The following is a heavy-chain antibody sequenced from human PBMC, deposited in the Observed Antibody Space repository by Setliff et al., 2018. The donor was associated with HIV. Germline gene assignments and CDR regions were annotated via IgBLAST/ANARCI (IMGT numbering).Heavy chain of an antibody. V-gene: IGHV3-33*01. Sequence: GGSLRLSCAASGFTFSYYGMYWVRQAPGKGLEWVALIYNDGSKKYYADSVKGRFTISRDNSKNTLYLQMNSLSAEDTALYYCARESPYDTSGYYFGAFDIWGQGTMVTVSS. CDR2: IYNDGSKK. CDR1: GFTFSYYG. D-gene: IGHD3-22*01. CDR3: ARESPYDTSGYYFGAFDI. J-gene: IGHJ3*02.